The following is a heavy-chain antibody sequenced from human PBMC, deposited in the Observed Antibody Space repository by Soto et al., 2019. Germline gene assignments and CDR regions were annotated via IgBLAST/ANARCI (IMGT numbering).Heavy chain of an antibody. CDR3: AAFYDFWSGYYISMSGVSFDY. D-gene: IGHD3-3*01. Sequence: SETLSLTCTVSGGSISSSSYYWGWIRQPPGKGLGWIGSIYYSGSTYYNPSLKSRVTISVDTSKNQFSLKLSSVTAADTAVYYCAAFYDFWSGYYISMSGVSFDYWGQGTPVT. CDR1: GGSISSSSYY. CDR2: IYYSGST. J-gene: IGHJ4*02. V-gene: IGHV4-39*01.